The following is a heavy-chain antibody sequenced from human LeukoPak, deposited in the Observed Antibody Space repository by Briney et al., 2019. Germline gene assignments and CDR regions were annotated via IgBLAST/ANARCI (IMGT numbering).Heavy chain of an antibody. CDR1: RFTFNSYA. J-gene: IGHJ5*01. CDR2: ISGSDGST. V-gene: IGHV3-23*01. Sequence: GGSLRLSCAASRFTFNSYAMSWVRQAPGKGLEWVSAISGSDGSTYYADSVKGRFTISRDNSKNTLYLQMNSLRAEDTAVYYCAKPSLAAAGNLWVSGGNWFDSWGQGTLVTVSS. CDR3: AKPSLAAAGNLWVSGGNWFDS. D-gene: IGHD6-13*01.